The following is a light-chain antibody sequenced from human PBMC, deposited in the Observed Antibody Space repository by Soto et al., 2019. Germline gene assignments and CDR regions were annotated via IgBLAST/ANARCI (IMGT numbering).Light chain of an antibody. J-gene: IGKJ1*01. CDR1: QYVSSGY. CDR2: GAS. CDR3: QHFGNSPART. V-gene: IGKV3-20*01. Sequence: VLTQSPGTLSLSPGESATLSCRASQYVSSGYLAWYQQKPGQAPRLLIYGASSRATGIPDRFSGSGSGTDFTLTISRLEPEDFTVYYCQHFGNSPARTFGQGTKVDIK.